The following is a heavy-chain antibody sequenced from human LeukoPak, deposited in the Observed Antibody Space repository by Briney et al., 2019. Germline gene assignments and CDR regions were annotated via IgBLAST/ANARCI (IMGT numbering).Heavy chain of an antibody. CDR2: IYPGDSDT. D-gene: IGHD1-20*01. CDR1: GYSFTNYW. J-gene: IGHJ5*02. CDR3: ARHETNWNGEYKWFDP. Sequence: GESLKISCKGSGYSFTNYWIDWVRQVPGKGLEWMGIIYPGDSDTRYSPSFQGQVTISADKSISTAYLQWSSLKASDTAMYYCARHETNWNGEYKWFDPWGQGTLVTVSS. V-gene: IGHV5-51*01.